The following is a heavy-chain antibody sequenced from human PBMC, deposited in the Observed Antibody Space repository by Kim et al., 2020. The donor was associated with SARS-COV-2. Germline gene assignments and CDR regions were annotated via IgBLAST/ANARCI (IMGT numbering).Heavy chain of an antibody. CDR1: GFTFSNAW. D-gene: IGHD3-22*01. Sequence: GGSLRLSCAASGFTFSNAWMSWVRQAPGKGLEWVGRIKSKTDGGTTDYAAPVKGRFTISRDDSKNTLYLQMNSLKTEDTAVYYCTTDLQGYLDYYYYGMDVWGQGTTVTVSS. CDR3: TTDLQGYLDYYYYGMDV. V-gene: IGHV3-15*01. CDR2: IKSKTDGGTT. J-gene: IGHJ6*02.